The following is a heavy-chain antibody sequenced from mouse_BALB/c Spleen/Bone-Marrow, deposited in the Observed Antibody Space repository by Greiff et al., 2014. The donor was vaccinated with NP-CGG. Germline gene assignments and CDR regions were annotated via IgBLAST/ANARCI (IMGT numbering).Heavy chain of an antibody. Sequence: DVQLQESGPGLVKPSQSLSLTCTVTGYSITSDYAWNWIRQFPGNKLEWMGYISYSGSTSYNPSLKSRISITRDTSKNQFFLQLNSVTTEDTATYYCARDDYGVWGVGTTVTVSS. CDR1: GYSITSDYA. V-gene: IGHV3-2*02. J-gene: IGHJ1*01. CDR3: ARDDYGV. CDR2: ISYSGST. D-gene: IGHD2-4*01.